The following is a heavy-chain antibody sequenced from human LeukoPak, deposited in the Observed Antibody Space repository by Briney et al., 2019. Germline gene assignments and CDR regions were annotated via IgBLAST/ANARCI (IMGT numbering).Heavy chain of an antibody. CDR1: GYTFTSYY. V-gene: IGHV1-46*01. J-gene: IGHJ4*02. CDR3: ATIISVVGYFDY. Sequence: ASVKVSCKASGYTFTSYYMHWVRQAPGQGLEWMGIINPSGGSTSYAQKFQGRVTMTRDMSTSTVYMELSSLRSEDTAVYYCATIISVVGYFDYWGQGTLVTVSS. CDR2: INPSGGST. D-gene: IGHD2-15*01.